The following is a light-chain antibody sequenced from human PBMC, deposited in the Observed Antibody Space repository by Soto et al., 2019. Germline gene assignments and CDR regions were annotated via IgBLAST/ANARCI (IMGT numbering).Light chain of an antibody. V-gene: IGLV1-40*01. CDR2: GKN. CDR1: SSNIGGGYD. Sequence: QSVLTQPPSVSEAPGQGVTISCTGSSSNIGGGYDVHWFQQLPGTAPKLLFYGKNNRPSGVPDRFSGSTSGMSASLAITGLQTEDEAISYCQSYDASLSGYVFGTGTKLTVL. CDR3: QSYDASLSGYV. J-gene: IGLJ1*01.